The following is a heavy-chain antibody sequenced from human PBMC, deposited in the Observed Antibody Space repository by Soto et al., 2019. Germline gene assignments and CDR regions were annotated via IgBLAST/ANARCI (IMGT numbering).Heavy chain of an antibody. CDR2: ISGSGGST. CDR3: AKLNSGYDSGSVGPFDY. J-gene: IGHJ4*02. D-gene: IGHD5-12*01. Sequence: GGSLRLSCAASGFTFSSYAMSWVRQAPGKGLEWVSAISGSGGSTYYADSVKGRFTISRDNSKNTLYLQMNSLRAEDTAVYYCAKLNSGYDSGSVGPFDYWGQGTLVTVSS. CDR1: GFTFSSYA. V-gene: IGHV3-23*01.